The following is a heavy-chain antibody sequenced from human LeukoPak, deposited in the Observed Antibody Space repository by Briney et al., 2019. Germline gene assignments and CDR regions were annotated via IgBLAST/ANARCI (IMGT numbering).Heavy chain of an antibody. D-gene: IGHD6-19*01. Sequence: GGSLRLSCAASGFTFSSYAMHWVRQAPGKGLAGVEVISYDGSNKYYADSEKGRFPISRDNSKNTLYLQMNSLRAEDTAVYYCARGEYSSGWLYYYYYYMDVWGKGTTVTVSS. J-gene: IGHJ6*03. CDR2: ISYDGSNK. V-gene: IGHV3-30*04. CDR3: ARGEYSSGWLYYYYYYMDV. CDR1: GFTFSSYA.